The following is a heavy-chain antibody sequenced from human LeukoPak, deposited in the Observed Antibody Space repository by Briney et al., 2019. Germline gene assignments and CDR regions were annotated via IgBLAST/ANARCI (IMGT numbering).Heavy chain of an antibody. Sequence: PGGSLRLSCAASGFTFSSYAMSWVRQAPGKGLEWVSAIGGSGGSTFYADSVKGRVTISRDNSKNTLYLQMSSLRAEDTAVYYCARTRYSTSWGYMDVWGKGTTVTVSS. D-gene: IGHD6-13*01. J-gene: IGHJ6*03. CDR2: IGGSGGST. CDR3: ARTRYSTSWGYMDV. V-gene: IGHV3-23*01. CDR1: GFTFSSYA.